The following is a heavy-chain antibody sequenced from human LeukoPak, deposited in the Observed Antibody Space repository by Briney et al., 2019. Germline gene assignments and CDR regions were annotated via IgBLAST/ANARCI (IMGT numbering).Heavy chain of an antibody. CDR2: ISAYNGNT. Sequence: ASVKVSCKASGGTFSSYAISWVRQAPGQGLEWMGWISAYNGNTNYAQKLQGRVTMTTDTSTSTAYMELRSLRSDDTAVYYCARGDGYGSDFDYWGQGTLVTVSS. J-gene: IGHJ4*02. D-gene: IGHD3-10*01. CDR1: GGTFSSYA. CDR3: ARGDGYGSDFDY. V-gene: IGHV1-18*01.